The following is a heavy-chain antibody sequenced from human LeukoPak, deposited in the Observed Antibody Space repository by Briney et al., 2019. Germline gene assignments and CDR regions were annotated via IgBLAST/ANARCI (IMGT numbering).Heavy chain of an antibody. D-gene: IGHD6-19*01. V-gene: IGHV3-7*01. CDR1: GITFSSYW. J-gene: IGHJ4*02. CDR2: IKQDGSEK. Sequence: GGSLRLSCAASGITFSSYWMSWVRQAPGKGLEWVANIKQDGSEKYYVDSVKGRFTISRDNAKNSLYLQMNSLRAEDTAVYYCAREKYSSGHYYFDYWGQGTLVTVSS. CDR3: AREKYSSGHYYFDY.